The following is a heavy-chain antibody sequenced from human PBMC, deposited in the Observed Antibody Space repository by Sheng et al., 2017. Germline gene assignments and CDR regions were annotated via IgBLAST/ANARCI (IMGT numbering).Heavy chain of an antibody. J-gene: IGHJ6*03. CDR3: ASRNDYGDYFTRYYYYMDV. Sequence: QVQLVQSGAEVKKPGSSVKVSCKASGGTFSSYAISWVRQAPGQGLEWMGGIIPIFGTANYAQKFQGRVTITTDESTSTAYMELSSLRSEDTAVYYCASRNDYGDYFTRYYYYMDVWGKGTTVTVSS. D-gene: IGHD4-17*01. V-gene: IGHV1-69*05. CDR2: IIPIFGTA. CDR1: GGTFSSYA.